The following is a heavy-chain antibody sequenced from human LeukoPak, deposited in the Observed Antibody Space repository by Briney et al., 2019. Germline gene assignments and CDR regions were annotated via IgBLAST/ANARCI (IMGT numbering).Heavy chain of an antibody. CDR3: ARSSSWYGSGLDY. J-gene: IGHJ4*02. CDR2: MNPNSGNT. V-gene: IGHV1-8*01. CDR1: GYTFTSYD. D-gene: IGHD6-13*01. Sequence: VASVKVSYKASGYTFTSYDINWVRQATGQGLEWMGWMNPNSGNTGYAQKFQGRVTMTRNTSISTAYMELSSLRSEDTAVYYCARSSSWYGSGLDYWGQGTLVTVS.